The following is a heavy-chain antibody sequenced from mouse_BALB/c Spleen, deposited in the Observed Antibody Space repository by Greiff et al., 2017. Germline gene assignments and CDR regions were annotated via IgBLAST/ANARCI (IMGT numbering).Heavy chain of an antibody. CDR3: ARNSYYSAMDY. CDR1: GFTFSSYG. Sequence: EVKLEESGGGLVQPGGSLKLSCAASGFTFSSYGMSWVRQTPDKRLELVATINSNGGSTYYPDSVKGRFTIARDTAKNTLYLQMSSLKSEDTAMYYCARNSYYSAMDYWGQGTSVTVSS. D-gene: IGHD2-12*01. J-gene: IGHJ4*01. V-gene: IGHV5-6-3*01. CDR2: INSNGGST.